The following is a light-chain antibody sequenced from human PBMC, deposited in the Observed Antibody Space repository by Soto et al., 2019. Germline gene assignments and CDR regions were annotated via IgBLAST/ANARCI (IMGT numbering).Light chain of an antibody. CDR1: SGSIASNY. CDR3: QSYNGYNHGV. V-gene: IGLV6-57*03. Sequence: NFMLTQPHSVSESPGKTVTISCTRSSGSIASNYVQWYQQRPGSAPTIVIYEDNQRPSGVPDRFSGSIDTSSNSASLTISALKTEDEADYYCQSYNGYNHGVFGGGTKLTVL. J-gene: IGLJ3*02. CDR2: EDN.